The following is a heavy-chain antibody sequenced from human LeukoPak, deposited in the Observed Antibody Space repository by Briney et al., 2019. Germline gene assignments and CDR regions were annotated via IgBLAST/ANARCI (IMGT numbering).Heavy chain of an antibody. CDR3: ARDAGAGWELLGRNDY. J-gene: IGHJ4*02. CDR2: IRSKAYGGTT. D-gene: IGHD1-26*01. CDR1: GFTFGDYA. V-gene: IGHV3-49*03. Sequence: GGSLRLSCTASGFTFGDYAMSWFRQAPGKGLEWVGFIRSKAYGGTTEYAASVKGRFTISRDDSKSIAYLQMNSLRAEDTAMYYCARDAGAGWELLGRNDYWGQGTLVTVSS.